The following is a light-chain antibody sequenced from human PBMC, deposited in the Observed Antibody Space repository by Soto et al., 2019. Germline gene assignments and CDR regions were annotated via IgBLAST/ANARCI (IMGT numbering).Light chain of an antibody. Sequence: EIVLTQSPGTLSLSPGERATLSCRASQSVSSSYLAWYQQKPGQAPRLLIYGASSRATGIPDSFSGSGSGTDFTLTISRLEPEDVAVYYVKQYGSSPQNFGQGTKLEIK. CDR1: QSVSSSY. V-gene: IGKV3-20*01. J-gene: IGKJ2*01. CDR2: GAS. CDR3: KQYGSSPQN.